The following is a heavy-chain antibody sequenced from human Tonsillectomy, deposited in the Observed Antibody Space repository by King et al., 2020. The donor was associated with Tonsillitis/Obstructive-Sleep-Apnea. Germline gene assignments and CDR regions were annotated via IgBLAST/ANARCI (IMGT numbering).Heavy chain of an antibody. D-gene: IGHD4-17*01. V-gene: IGHV5-51*01. CDR2: IYPGDSDT. Sequence: VQLVESGAEVKKPGESLKISCKGSGYSFTSYWIGWVRQMPGKGLEWMGIIYPGDSDTRYSPSFQGKVAISADKSITTAYLQGSSLKASDTAMYYCARRFRDYGDYGAFDIWGQGTMVTVSS. CDR1: GYSFTSYW. CDR3: ARRFRDYGDYGAFDI. J-gene: IGHJ3*02.